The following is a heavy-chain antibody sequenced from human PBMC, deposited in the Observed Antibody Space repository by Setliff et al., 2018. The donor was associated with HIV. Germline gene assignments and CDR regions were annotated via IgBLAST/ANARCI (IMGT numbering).Heavy chain of an antibody. CDR2: ITGSGRTT. CDR3: AKARVDGDYYYYYYMDV. J-gene: IGHJ6*03. D-gene: IGHD4-17*01. V-gene: IGHV3-23*01. CDR1: GFTFSNYA. Sequence: HPGGSLRLSCAASGFTFSNYAMSWVRQAPGKGLEWVSAITGSGRTTYYADSVKGRFTISRDNSKNKLYLQMNSLRAEDTAVYYCAKARVDGDYYYYYYMDVWGKGTTVTVSS.